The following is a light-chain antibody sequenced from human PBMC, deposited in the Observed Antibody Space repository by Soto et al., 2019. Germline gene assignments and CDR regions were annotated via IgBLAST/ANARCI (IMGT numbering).Light chain of an antibody. CDR3: QHCNDYSRV. CDR1: QSVATW. CDR2: RAS. V-gene: IGKV1-5*03. J-gene: IGKJ1*01. Sequence: DIQMTQSPSTLSASIGDTVTITCRTSQSVATWLAWYQHKAGKAPKLLIYRASSLATGVPSRFSGSGSGTAFTLTSTSLQPDDFATYYSQHCNDYSRVFGQGTQVEIK.